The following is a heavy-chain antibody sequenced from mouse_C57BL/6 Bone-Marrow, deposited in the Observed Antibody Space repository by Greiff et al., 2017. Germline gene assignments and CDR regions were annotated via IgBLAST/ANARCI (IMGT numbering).Heavy chain of an antibody. CDR1: GYTFTSYG. CDR2: IYPRSGNT. J-gene: IGHJ1*03. CDR3: ARSDYDYDWYFDV. Sequence: QVQLQQSGAELARPGASVKLSCKASGYTFTSYGISWVKQRTGQGLEWIGEIYPRSGNTYYNEKFKGKATLTADKSSSTAYMELRSLTSEDSAVYFGARSDYDYDWYFDVWGTGTTVTVSS. V-gene: IGHV1-81*01. D-gene: IGHD2-4*01.